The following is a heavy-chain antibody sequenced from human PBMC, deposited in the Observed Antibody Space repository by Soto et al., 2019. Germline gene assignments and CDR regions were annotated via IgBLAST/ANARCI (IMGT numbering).Heavy chain of an antibody. CDR2: IWYDGTKK. Sequence: QVQLVESGGGVVQPGRSLRLSCAASGFLFSSYAMHWARQAPGKGLEWVAVIWYDGTKKYYADFVKGRFTISRDNSKNTLYLDVNNLRAEDTAVYYCARGSENGASWGQGTPVTVSS. V-gene: IGHV3-33*01. CDR3: ARGSENGAS. J-gene: IGHJ5*02. CDR1: GFLFSSYA. D-gene: IGHD3-10*01.